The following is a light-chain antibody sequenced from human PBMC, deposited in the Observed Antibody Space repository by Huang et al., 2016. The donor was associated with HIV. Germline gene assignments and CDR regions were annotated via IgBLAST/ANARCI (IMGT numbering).Light chain of an antibody. J-gene: IGKJ2*01. CDR2: AAS. CDR1: QSVNTN. CDR3: QQYNKWPPEYT. V-gene: IGKV3-15*01. Sequence: VMMSQSPATLAASPGERVTLSCGASQSVNTNLAWYQQKPGQPPRPLIYAASTRATGVPARFAGSGSWTEFTLTIDSLQSDDFAVYYCQQYNKWPPEYTFGQGTRLEIK.